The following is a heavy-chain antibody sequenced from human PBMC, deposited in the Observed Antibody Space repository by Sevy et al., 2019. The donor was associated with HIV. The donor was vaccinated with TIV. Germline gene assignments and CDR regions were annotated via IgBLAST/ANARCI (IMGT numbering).Heavy chain of an antibody. V-gene: IGHV1-18*01. Sequence: ASVKVSCKASGYTFTSYGISWVRQAPGQGLEWMGWISAYNGNTNYAQKLQGRVTMTTDTSTSTAYMGLRSLRSDDTAVYYCAREPYYDFWSGYPHGFYYYGMDVWGQGTTVTVSS. CDR1: GYTFTSYG. CDR2: ISAYNGNT. J-gene: IGHJ6*02. D-gene: IGHD3-3*01. CDR3: AREPYYDFWSGYPHGFYYYGMDV.